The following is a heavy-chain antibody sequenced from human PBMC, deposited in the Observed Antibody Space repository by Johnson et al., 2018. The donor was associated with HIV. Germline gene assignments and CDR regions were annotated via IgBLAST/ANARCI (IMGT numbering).Heavy chain of an antibody. CDR2: ISYDGSNK. D-gene: IGHD7-27*01. CDR1: GFTFSSYA. CDR3: ARVGTVRDAFDI. Sequence: QVQLVESGGGLVQPGGSLRLSCAASGFTFSSYAMHWVRQAPGKGLEWVAVISYDGSNKYYADSVKGRFTISRDNSKNTLYLQMNSLRAEDTAVYYCARVGTVRDAFDIWGQGTMVTVSS. J-gene: IGHJ3*02. V-gene: IGHV3-30*04.